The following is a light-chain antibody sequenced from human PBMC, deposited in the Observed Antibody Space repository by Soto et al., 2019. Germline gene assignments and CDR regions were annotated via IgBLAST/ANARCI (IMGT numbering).Light chain of an antibody. CDR1: SSDVGGYNY. V-gene: IGLV2-8*01. Sequence: QSALTQPPSASGSPGQSVTISCTGTSSDVGGYNYVSWYQQYPGKAPKLMIYEVSKRPSGVPDRFSGSKSGKTASLTVSGLQHGDEADYYCTYFAASNIGVFGGGTKLTVL. J-gene: IGLJ3*02. CDR3: TYFAASNIGV. CDR2: EVS.